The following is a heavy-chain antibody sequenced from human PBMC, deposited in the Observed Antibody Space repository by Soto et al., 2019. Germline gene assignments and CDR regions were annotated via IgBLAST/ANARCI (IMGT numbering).Heavy chain of an antibody. J-gene: IGHJ4*02. CDR1: GFTVSSNY. V-gene: IGHV3-66*01. Sequence: EVQLVESGGGLVQPGGSLKLSWAASGFTVSSNYMSWFPQAPGKGLGWVSVIYSGGSTYYADSVKGRFTISRDNSKNTLYLQMNSLRAEDTAVYYCAREGQLWPFDYWGQGTLVTVSS. CDR3: AREGQLWPFDY. D-gene: IGHD5-18*01. CDR2: IYSGGST.